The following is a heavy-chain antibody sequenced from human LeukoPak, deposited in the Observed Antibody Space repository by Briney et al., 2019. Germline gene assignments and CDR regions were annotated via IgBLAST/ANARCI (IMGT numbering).Heavy chain of an antibody. J-gene: IGHJ4*02. CDR2: ISGIGISI. CDR1: GFTFNIHA. Sequence: PGGSLRLSCAASGFTFNIHAMDWVRQAPGKGLEWVSSISGIGISIFYADSVKGRFTISRDKSKNTLYLQLNSLGAEDTAVYFCAQGGHDFNPFYYWGQGTLVTVSS. CDR3: AQGGHDFNPFYY. V-gene: IGHV3-23*01. D-gene: IGHD2-21*02.